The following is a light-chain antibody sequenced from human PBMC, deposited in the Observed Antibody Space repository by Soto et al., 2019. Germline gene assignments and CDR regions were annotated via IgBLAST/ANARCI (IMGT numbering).Light chain of an antibody. Sequence: QSVLTQPPSVSAAPGQKVTISCSGSSSNIGTNYVSWYQQLPGTVPTLLIYDNNKRPSGIPDRFSASMSGTSATLDITGLQIGDEADYYCETWDDSLPGAVFGGGTKVTVL. CDR2: DNN. CDR3: ETWDDSLPGAV. J-gene: IGLJ2*01. V-gene: IGLV1-51*01. CDR1: SSNIGTNY.